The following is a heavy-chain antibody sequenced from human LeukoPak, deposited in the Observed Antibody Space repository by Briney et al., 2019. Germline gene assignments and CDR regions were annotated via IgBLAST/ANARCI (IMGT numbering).Heavy chain of an antibody. CDR3: ARDYYDSSGYPLDYFDY. D-gene: IGHD3-22*01. J-gene: IGHJ4*02. Sequence: GGSLRLSCAASGFTFSSYSMNWVRQAPGKGLEWVSSISSSSSYIYYADSVKGRFTISRDNAKNSLYLQMSSLRAEDTAVYYCARDYYDSSGYPLDYFDYWGQGTLVTVSS. CDR1: GFTFSSYS. V-gene: IGHV3-21*01. CDR2: ISSSSSYI.